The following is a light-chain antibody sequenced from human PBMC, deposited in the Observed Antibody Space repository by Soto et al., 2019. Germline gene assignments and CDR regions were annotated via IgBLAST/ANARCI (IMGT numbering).Light chain of an antibody. V-gene: IGKV3-20*01. J-gene: IGKJ1*01. CDR2: GAS. CDR3: QHHGSSSWT. CDR1: QSVSSSY. Sequence: EIVLTQSPGTLSLSPGERATLSCRASQSVSSSYLAWYQQTPGQAPRLLIYGASNRATGIPDRFSGSGSGTDFTLTISRLEPEDFALFYCQHHGSSSWTFGQGTKVEIK.